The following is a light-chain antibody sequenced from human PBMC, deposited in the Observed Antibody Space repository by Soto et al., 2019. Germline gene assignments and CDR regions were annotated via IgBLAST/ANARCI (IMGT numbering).Light chain of an antibody. J-gene: IGKJ4*01. Sequence: IVMTQSPATLSVSPGERATLSCRASQSVESNLAWYQQKPGQAPRLLIFGASTRATGIPARFSGSGSGTDFTLTISSLQSEDFGVYFCQQYDNLPLTFGGGTKVEIK. CDR1: QSVESN. V-gene: IGKV3D-15*01. CDR2: GAS. CDR3: QQYDNLPLT.